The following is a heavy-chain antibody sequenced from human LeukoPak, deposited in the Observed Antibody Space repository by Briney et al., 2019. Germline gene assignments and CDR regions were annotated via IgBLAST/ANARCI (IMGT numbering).Heavy chain of an antibody. CDR3: ARGSPPRRNYDSRGYYSYYFDY. V-gene: IGHV1-18*01. D-gene: IGHD3-22*01. Sequence: ASVKVSCKASGYTFTTYDFKWVRQATGQGLEWMGWISAYNGNTHYAQKLQGRVTMTTDTSTSTVYMELRSLRSDDTAVYYCARGSPPRRNYDSRGYYSYYFDYWGQGTLVTVSS. CDR1: GYTFTTYD. CDR2: ISAYNGNT. J-gene: IGHJ4*02.